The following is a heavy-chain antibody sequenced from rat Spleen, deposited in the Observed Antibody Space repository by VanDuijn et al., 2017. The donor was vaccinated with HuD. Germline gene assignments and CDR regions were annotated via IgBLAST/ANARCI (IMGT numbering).Heavy chain of an antibody. CDR3: ARVLHYVMDA. CDR2: ITNTGVGT. J-gene: IGHJ4*01. Sequence: EVQLVESGGGAVQPGRSMKLSCAASGLSFSNYDMAWVRQAPTKGLEWVASITNTGVGTYYRDSVKGRFILSRDNAKSTLYLQMNSLRSEDTATYYCARVLHYVMDAWGQGASVTVSS. V-gene: IGHV5-25*01. CDR1: GLSFSNYD.